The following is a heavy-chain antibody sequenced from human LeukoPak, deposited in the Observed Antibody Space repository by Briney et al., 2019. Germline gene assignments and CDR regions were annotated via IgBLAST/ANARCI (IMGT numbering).Heavy chain of an antibody. CDR1: GFTVSSNY. CDR3: ARDGRGYSSSWYGGVWFDP. Sequence: PGGSLRLSCAASGFTVSSNYMSWVRQAPGKGLEWVSVIYSGGSTYYADSVKGRFTISRDNSKNTLYLQMNSLRAEDTAVYYCARDGRGYSSSWYGGVWFDPWGQGTLVTVSS. J-gene: IGHJ5*02. V-gene: IGHV3-53*01. D-gene: IGHD6-13*01. CDR2: IYSGGST.